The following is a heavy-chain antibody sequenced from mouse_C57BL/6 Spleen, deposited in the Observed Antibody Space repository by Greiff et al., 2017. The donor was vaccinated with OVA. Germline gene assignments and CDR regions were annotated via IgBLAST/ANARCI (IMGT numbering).Heavy chain of an antibody. CDR2: IYPGSGST. Sequence: QVQLQQPGAELVKPGASVKMSCKASGYTFTSYWITWVKQRPGHGLEWIGDIYPGSGSTNYNEKFKSKATLTVDTSSSTAYMQLSSLTSEDSAVYYCAFITTVVAEDYYAMDYWGQGTSVTVSS. V-gene: IGHV1-55*01. D-gene: IGHD1-1*01. CDR3: AFITTVVAEDYYAMDY. J-gene: IGHJ4*01. CDR1: GYTFTSYW.